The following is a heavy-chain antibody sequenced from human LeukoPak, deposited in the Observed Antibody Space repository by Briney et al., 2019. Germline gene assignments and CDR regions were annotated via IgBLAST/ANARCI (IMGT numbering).Heavy chain of an antibody. CDR2: GSESGGT. Sequence: SETLSLTCAVYGGSLNGHYWSWIRQPPGKGLEWIGEGSESGGTKFNPSLKGRVTMSVDTSKNQFSLKLSSVTAADTAVYYCANHYDSSGYPGYWGQGTLVTVSS. V-gene: IGHV4-34*01. J-gene: IGHJ4*02. D-gene: IGHD3-22*01. CDR1: GGSLNGHY. CDR3: ANHYDSSGYPGY.